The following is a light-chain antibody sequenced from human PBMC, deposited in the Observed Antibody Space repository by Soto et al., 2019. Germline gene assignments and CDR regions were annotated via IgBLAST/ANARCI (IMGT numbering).Light chain of an antibody. V-gene: IGLV8-61*01. CDR3: MLYMGGVLVV. J-gene: IGLJ2*01. Sequence: QAVVTQEPSFSVSPGGTVTLTCGLTSGSVSTTYYPSWYHQTPGQAPRTLIYSTNIRSSGVPDRFSGSILGNKAALTITGAQADDESDYHCMLYMGGVLVVFGGGTKLTVL. CDR2: STN. CDR1: SGSVSTTYY.